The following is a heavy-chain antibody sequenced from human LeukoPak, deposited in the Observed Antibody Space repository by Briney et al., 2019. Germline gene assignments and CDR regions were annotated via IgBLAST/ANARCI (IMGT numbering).Heavy chain of an antibody. V-gene: IGHV4-39*07. CDR1: GGSIIYTSYY. J-gene: IGHJ4*02. CDR2: IYYSGST. D-gene: IGHD3-22*01. CDR3: ARDRSYYYDSSGPFDY. Sequence: SETLSLTCTVSGGSIIYTSYYWGWIRQPPGKGLEWIGNIYYSGSTNYNPSLKSRVTISVDASKNQFSLKLSSVTAADTAVYYCARDRSYYYDSSGPFDYWGQGTLVTVSS.